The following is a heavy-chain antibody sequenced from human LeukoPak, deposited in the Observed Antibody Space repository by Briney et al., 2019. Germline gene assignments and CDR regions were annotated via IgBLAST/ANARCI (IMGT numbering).Heavy chain of an antibody. V-gene: IGHV1-2*02. CDR3: ARGRITIFGVVIPDFDY. CDR1: GYTFTDYY. CDR2: INPNSGGT. J-gene: IGHJ4*02. Sequence: ASVKVSCKASGYTFTDYYIHWVRQAPGQGLEWMGWINPNSGGTNYAQKFQGRVTMTRDTSISTAYMELSRLRSDDTAVYYCARGRITIFGVVIPDFDYWGQGTLVTVSS. D-gene: IGHD3-3*01.